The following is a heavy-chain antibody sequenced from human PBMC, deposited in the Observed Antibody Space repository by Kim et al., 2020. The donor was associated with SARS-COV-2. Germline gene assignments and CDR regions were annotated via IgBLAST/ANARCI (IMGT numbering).Heavy chain of an antibody. CDR1: GYTFTNYY. CDR3: ARDYGSGRRYDY. V-gene: IGHV1-46*01. CDR2: INPDGGST. J-gene: IGHJ4*02. D-gene: IGHD3-10*01. Sequence: ASVKVSSKTFGYTFTNYYIHWVRQAPGQGLEWMGMINPDGGSTIYARRFQGRVTMSRDTSTATVYMELSSLRYEDAAVYYCARDYGSGRRYDYWGQGTLVTVSS.